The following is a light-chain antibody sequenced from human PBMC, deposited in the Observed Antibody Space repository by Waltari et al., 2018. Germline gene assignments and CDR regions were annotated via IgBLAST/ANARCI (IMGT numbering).Light chain of an antibody. J-gene: IGKJ4*01. CDR3: QQCAHSPLT. CDR1: QSVTKNY. Sequence: EIVLTQSPDTLSLSLGERATLSCRASQSVTKNYLAWYQQKPGQPPRLLNDDATDRATGIPDRVSGSGSGTDFTLTISRLEAEDFALYYCQQCAHSPLTFGGGTRVEIK. V-gene: IGKV3-20*01. CDR2: DAT.